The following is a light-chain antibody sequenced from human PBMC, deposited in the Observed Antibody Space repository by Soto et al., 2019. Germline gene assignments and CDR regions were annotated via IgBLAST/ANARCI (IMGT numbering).Light chain of an antibody. CDR2: DAS. Sequence: EIVLTQSPGTLSLSPGERATLSCRASQSVRSTYLAWYQQKPGQAPRLLIYDASSRASGIPERFRGSGSGTDFTLTISRLEPEDFAVYYCQHYGGSPELFTFGPGTKVDIK. J-gene: IGKJ3*01. CDR3: QHYGGSPELFT. CDR1: QSVRSTY. V-gene: IGKV3-20*01.